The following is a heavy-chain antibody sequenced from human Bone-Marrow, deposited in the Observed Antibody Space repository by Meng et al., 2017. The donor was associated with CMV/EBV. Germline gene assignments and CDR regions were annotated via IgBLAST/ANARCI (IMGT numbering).Heavy chain of an antibody. Sequence: ESLKISCVSSASTFSTYAMSWVRQAPGKGLEWVAAVSGGDGTTYYADSVKGRSTISRDNSKNTVYLQMKSLRAEDTAIYYCAKSWSGWPYDAFDVWGQGTMVTVSS. CDR2: VSGGDGTT. D-gene: IGHD3-3*01. V-gene: IGHV3-23*01. J-gene: IGHJ3*01. CDR1: ASTFSTYA. CDR3: AKSWSGWPYDAFDV.